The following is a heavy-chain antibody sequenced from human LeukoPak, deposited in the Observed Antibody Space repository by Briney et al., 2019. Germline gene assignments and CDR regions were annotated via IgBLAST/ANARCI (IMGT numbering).Heavy chain of an antibody. CDR2: ISYDGSHK. CDR1: GFTFSSYG. CDR3: AKSEGRIMITFGGVYFDY. D-gene: IGHD3-16*01. J-gene: IGHJ4*02. V-gene: IGHV3-30*18. Sequence: GGSLRLSCAASGFTFSSYGMHWVRQAPGKGLEWVAVISYDGSHKYYADSVKGRFTISRDNSKNTLYLQMNSLRAEDTAVYYCAKSEGRIMITFGGVYFDYWGQGTLVTVSS.